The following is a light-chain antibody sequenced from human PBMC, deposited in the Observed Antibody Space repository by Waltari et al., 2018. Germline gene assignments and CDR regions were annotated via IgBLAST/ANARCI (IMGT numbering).Light chain of an antibody. CDR1: SSNIGADYD. CDR2: ATK. V-gene: IGLV1-40*01. J-gene: IGLJ2*01. Sequence: QSVLTQPPSVSGAPGQTVTISCTGSSSNIGADYDVHWYQQLPETAPKLLIYATKKRPSGVPARFSCSKAGTSASLAITVLQPEDEATYFCQSYDSSLRIFGGGTKLTVL. CDR3: QSYDSSLRI.